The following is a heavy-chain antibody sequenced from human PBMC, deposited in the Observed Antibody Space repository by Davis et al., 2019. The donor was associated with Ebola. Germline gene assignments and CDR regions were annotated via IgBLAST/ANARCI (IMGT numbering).Heavy chain of an antibody. V-gene: IGHV1-46*01. D-gene: IGHD3-16*01. J-gene: IGHJ6*02. Sequence: ASVKVSCKASGYTFPNYYIHWVRQAPGEGLEWLGWIKTSVGDTHFPQKFRGRVTMTRDTSTSTVYMELSSLRSEDTAVYYCARGHMIGDVWTVRIVGGMVAWGQGTTVTVSS. CDR2: IKTSVGDT. CDR1: GYTFPNYY. CDR3: ARGHMIGDVWTVRIVGGMVA.